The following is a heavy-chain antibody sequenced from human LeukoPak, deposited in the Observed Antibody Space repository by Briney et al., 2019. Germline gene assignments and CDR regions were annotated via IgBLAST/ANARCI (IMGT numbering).Heavy chain of an antibody. CDR2: INNNGGRT. Sequence: GGSLRLSCAASGFTFSSYAMHWVRQAPGKGLEYVSGINNNGGRTYYGNSVKGRFTISRDNSKNTPYLQMGSLRAEDMAVYYCARDGLLGGYALYFDCWGQGTLVTVSS. D-gene: IGHD5-12*01. V-gene: IGHV3-64*01. J-gene: IGHJ4*02. CDR1: GFTFSSYA. CDR3: ARDGLLGGYALYFDC.